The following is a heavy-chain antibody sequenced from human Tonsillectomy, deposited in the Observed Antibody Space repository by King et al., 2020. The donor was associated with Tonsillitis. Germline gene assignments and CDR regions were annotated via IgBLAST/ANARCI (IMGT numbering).Heavy chain of an antibody. J-gene: IGHJ4*02. CDR1: GFTFSSYS. V-gene: IGHV3-21*01. Sequence: GQLVQSGGGLVKPGGSLRLSCAASGFTFSSYSMNWVRQAPGKGLEWVSSISSSSSYIYYEDSLKGRFTISRDNAKNSLYLQMNSLRAEDTAVDYCARVHGGDTAMAYDYWGQGTLVTVSS. D-gene: IGHD5-18*01. CDR3: ARVHGGDTAMAYDY. CDR2: ISSSSSYI.